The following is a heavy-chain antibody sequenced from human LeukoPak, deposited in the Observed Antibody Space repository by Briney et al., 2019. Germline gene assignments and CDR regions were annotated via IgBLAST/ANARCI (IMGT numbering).Heavy chain of an antibody. CDR3: ARVQGFRRAFYDTSTKFDY. V-gene: IGHV4-34*01. CDR1: GGSFSGYY. CDR2: INHSGST. D-gene: IGHD5/OR15-5a*01. Sequence: PSETLSLTCAVYGGSFSGYYWSWIRQPPGKGLEWIGEINHSGSTNYNPSLKSRVTISVDTSKNQFSLKLSSVTAADTAVYYCARVQGFRRAFYDTSTKFDYWGQGTLVTVSS. J-gene: IGHJ4*02.